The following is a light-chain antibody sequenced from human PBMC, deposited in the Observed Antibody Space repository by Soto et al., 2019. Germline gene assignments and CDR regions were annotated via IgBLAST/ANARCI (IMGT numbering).Light chain of an antibody. CDR1: QSVAGSY. Sequence: EIVLTQSPGTLSLSPGERATLSCRASQSVAGSYLAWYQQKPGQAPRLLIYGASSRATGIPDRFSGSGSGTDFTLTISRLEPEDFAVYYCQQYNNWPRTFGQGTKV. CDR2: GAS. CDR3: QQYNNWPRT. J-gene: IGKJ1*01. V-gene: IGKV3-20*01.